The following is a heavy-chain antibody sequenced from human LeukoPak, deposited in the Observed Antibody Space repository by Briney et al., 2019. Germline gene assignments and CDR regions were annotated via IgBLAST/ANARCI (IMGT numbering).Heavy chain of an antibody. CDR2: ISYDGTDK. D-gene: IGHD6-19*01. Sequence: GSLRLSCAASGFTFTTFPMHWVRQPPGKGLEWVAVISYDGTDKYYADSVKGRFTISRDNSKSTLYLQMDSLRAEDTAVYYCASPNSMAGTHYFHYWGQGTLVTVSS. J-gene: IGHJ4*02. V-gene: IGHV3-30*04. CDR3: ASPNSMAGTHYFHY. CDR1: GFTFTTFP.